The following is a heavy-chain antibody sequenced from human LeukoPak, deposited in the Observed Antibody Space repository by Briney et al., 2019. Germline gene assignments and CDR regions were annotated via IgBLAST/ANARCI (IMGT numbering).Heavy chain of an antibody. D-gene: IGHD6-13*01. CDR3: ARGPGYRYRNDAFDI. CDR2: IYYSGST. J-gene: IGHJ3*02. CDR1: GGSISSGDYY. V-gene: IGHV4-30-4*01. Sequence: PSETLSLTCTVSGGSISSGDYYWSWIRQPPGKGLEWIGYIYYSGSTYYNPSLKSRVTISVDTSKNQFSLKLSSVTAADTAVYYCARGPGYRYRNDAFDIWGQGTMVTVSS.